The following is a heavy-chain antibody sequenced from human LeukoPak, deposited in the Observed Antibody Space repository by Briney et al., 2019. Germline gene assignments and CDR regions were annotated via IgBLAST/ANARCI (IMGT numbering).Heavy chain of an antibody. CDR2: ISASGNT. V-gene: IGHV4-59*08. Sequence: SETLSLTCTVSGGSISSHYWSWIRQPPGKGLEWIGYISASGNTIYNPSLKSRVTILGDTSKNQFSLKLISLTAADTAVYYCARHATGSYSVPWLDPWGQGTLVTVSS. CDR3: ARHATGSYSVPWLDP. CDR1: GGSISSHY. J-gene: IGHJ5*02. D-gene: IGHD3-10*01.